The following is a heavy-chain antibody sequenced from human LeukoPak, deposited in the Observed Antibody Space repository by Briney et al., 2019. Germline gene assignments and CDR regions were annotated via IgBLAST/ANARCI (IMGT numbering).Heavy chain of an antibody. Sequence: ASVKVSCKASGYTFTSYYMRWVRQAPGQGLEWMGIINPSGGSTSYAQKFQGRVTMTRDTSTSTVYMELSSLRSEDTAVYYCARERGSRNFDYWGQGTLVTVSS. CDR2: INPSGGST. V-gene: IGHV1-46*03. CDR1: GYTFTSYY. D-gene: IGHD3-16*01. CDR3: ARERGSRNFDY. J-gene: IGHJ4*02.